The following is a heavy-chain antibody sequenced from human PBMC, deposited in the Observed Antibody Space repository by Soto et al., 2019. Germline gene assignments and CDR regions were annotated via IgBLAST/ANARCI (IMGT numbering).Heavy chain of an antibody. J-gene: IGHJ6*04. CDR2: IIPIFGTA. V-gene: IGHV1-69*01. CDR1: GGTFSSYA. CDR3: ARGGTIFGVVLYYYCGMDV. Sequence: QVQLVQSGAEVKKPGSSVKVSCKASGGTFSSYAISWVRQAPGQGLEWMGGIIPIFGTANYAQKFQGRVTITADESTSTAYMELSSLRSEVTAVYYCARGGTIFGVVLYYYCGMDVWGEGSTVTVSS. D-gene: IGHD3-3*01.